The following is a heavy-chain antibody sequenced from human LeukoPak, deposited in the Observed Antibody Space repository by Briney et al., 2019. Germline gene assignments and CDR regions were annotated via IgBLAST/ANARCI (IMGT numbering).Heavy chain of an antibody. CDR2: IYYSGST. CDR3: ARGSGQWGFDS. D-gene: IGHD3-10*01. J-gene: IGHJ4*02. Sequence: SGPTLVIPSETLSLTCTVSGGSISSRYWSWIRQPPGKTLEWIGYIYYSGSTNYNPSLRSRVTISVDSSKNQFSLKLSSVTAADTAVYYCARGSGQWGFDSWGQGTLVTVSS. CDR1: GGSISSRY. V-gene: IGHV4-59*11.